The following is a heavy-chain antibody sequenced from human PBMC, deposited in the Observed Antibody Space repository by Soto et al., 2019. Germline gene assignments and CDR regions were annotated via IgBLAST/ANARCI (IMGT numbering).Heavy chain of an antibody. V-gene: IGHV4-59*08. J-gene: IGHJ3*02. CDR2: IYYSGST. D-gene: IGHD3-16*01. CDR3: ARHVGLMITFGGVIAESNDAFDI. Sequence: SETLSLTCTVSGGSISSYYWSWIRQPPGKGLEWIGYIYYSGSTNYNPSLKSRVTISVDTSKNQFSLKLSSVTAADTAVYYCARHVGLMITFGGVIAESNDAFDIWGKGKMVTVSS. CDR1: GGSISSYY.